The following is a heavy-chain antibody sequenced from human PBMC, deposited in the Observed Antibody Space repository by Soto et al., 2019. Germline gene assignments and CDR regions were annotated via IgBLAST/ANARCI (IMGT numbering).Heavy chain of an antibody. D-gene: IGHD3-3*01. CDR1: GFIVTDHY. Sequence: EEQLVETGGGLIQPGGSLRLSCAASGFIVTDHYISWVRQAPGKGLEWVSIIFSGGSTYYAGSVKGRFTISRDNSKNTVSLQMNSLSAEDTAVYYCARGTYDDFYGMDVWGQGTKVTVSS. CDR3: ARGTYDDFYGMDV. V-gene: IGHV3-53*02. J-gene: IGHJ6*02. CDR2: IFSGGST.